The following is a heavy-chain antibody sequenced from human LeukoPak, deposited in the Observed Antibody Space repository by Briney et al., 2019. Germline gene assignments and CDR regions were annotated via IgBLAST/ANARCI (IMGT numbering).Heavy chain of an antibody. CDR2: ISSSSSYI. CDR3: ARGKGEYYFDY. J-gene: IGHJ4*02. V-gene: IGHV3-21*01. D-gene: IGHD3-16*01. CDR1: GFTFSSYS. Sequence: KPGGSLRLSCAASGFTFSSYSMNWVRQAPGKGLEWVSSISSSSSYIYYADSVQGRFTISRDNAKNSLYPQMNSLRAEDTAVYYCARGKGEYYFDYWGQGTLVTVSS.